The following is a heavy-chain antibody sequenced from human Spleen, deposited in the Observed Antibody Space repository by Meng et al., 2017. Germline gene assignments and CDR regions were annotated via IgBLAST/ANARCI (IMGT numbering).Heavy chain of an antibody. Sequence: QVEVVECGAEVKKPGYSVKVFCKASGGTFSSYAISWGRQAHGQGLEWMGGIIPIFGTANYAQKFQGRVTITADESTSTAYMELSSLRSEDTAVYYCARDLGLTTVTTGEYYFDYWGQGTLVTVSS. CDR2: IIPIFGTA. V-gene: IGHV1-69*01. CDR3: ARDLGLTTVTTGEYYFDY. CDR1: GGTFSSYA. J-gene: IGHJ4*02. D-gene: IGHD4-17*01.